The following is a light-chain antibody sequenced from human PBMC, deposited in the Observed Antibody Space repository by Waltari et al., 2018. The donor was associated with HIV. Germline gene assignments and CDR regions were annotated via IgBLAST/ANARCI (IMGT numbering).Light chain of an antibody. CDR2: AAS. Sequence: DIQMTQSPSSLSASVGDRVTITCRASQNINIYLNWYHQKPGKAPNLLIYAASSLQSGVPSRFSGSGSGTDFTLTIRSLQPEDFATYYCQQSYISPLTFGPGTKVD. CDR1: QNINIY. CDR3: QQSYISPLT. V-gene: IGKV1-39*01. J-gene: IGKJ3*01.